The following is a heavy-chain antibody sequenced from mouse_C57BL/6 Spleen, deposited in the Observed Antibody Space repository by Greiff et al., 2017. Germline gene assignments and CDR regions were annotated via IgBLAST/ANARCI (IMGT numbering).Heavy chain of an antibody. CDR1: GYTFTDYN. D-gene: IGHD1-1*01. Sequence: VQLQQSGPELVKPGASVKIPCKASGYTFTDYNMDWVKQSHGKSLEWIGDINPNNGGTIYNQKFKGKATLTVDKSSSTAYMELRSLTSEDTAVYYCARDQSPITTVVANWYFDVWGTGTTVTVSS. CDR3: ARDQSPITTVVANWYFDV. J-gene: IGHJ1*03. V-gene: IGHV1-18*01. CDR2: INPNNGGT.